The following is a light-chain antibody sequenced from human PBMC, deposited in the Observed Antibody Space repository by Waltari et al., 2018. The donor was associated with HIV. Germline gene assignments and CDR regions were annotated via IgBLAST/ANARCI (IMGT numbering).Light chain of an antibody. CDR1: ALPKKY. V-gene: IGLV3-10*01. CDR3: YSTDNSDNHTSV. Sequence: YDLTQPPSVSVSPGPMSRITCSGAALPKKYVSWYQKKSGQAPGVIYGDNTRPSGIPERFSGSSSGTMVTWSISGAQVEDETELYCYSTDNSDNHTSVFGGGTKLTVL. CDR2: GDN. J-gene: IGLJ2*01.